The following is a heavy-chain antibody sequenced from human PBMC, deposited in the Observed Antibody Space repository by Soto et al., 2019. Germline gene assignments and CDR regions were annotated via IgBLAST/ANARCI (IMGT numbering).Heavy chain of an antibody. CDR1: GGSISSSSYY. CDR2: IYYSGST. CDR3: AIQINLAVAATRYFQH. Sequence: PSETLSLTCTVSGGSISSSSYYWGWIRQPPGKGLEWIGSIYYSGSTYYNPSLKSRVTISVDTSKNQFSLKLSSVTAADTAVYYCAIQINLAVAATRYFQHWGQGTLVTVSS. V-gene: IGHV4-39*01. D-gene: IGHD6-19*01. J-gene: IGHJ1*01.